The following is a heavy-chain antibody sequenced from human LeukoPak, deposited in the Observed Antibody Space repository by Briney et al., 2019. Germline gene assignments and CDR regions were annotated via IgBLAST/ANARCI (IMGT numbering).Heavy chain of an antibody. V-gene: IGHV4-59*08. Sequence: SETLSLTCTVSGGSISSYYWSWIRQPPGKGLEWIGYIYHSGSTNYNPSLKSRVTISVDTPKNQFSLKLSSVTAADTAVYYCARGGHFIRYYFDYWGQGTLVTVSS. D-gene: IGHD3-3*02. CDR3: ARGGHFIRYYFDY. CDR2: IYHSGST. CDR1: GGSISSYY. J-gene: IGHJ4*02.